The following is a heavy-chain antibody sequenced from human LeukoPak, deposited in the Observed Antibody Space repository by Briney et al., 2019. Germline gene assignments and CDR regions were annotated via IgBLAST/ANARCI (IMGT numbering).Heavy chain of an antibody. CDR2: IYCSGGST. V-gene: IGHV3-23*01. D-gene: IGHD3-10*01. CDR3: AKKPKDYGSGSYYFDY. CDR1: GFTLSGYY. J-gene: IGHJ4*02. Sequence: PGGSLRLSCAGSGFTLSGYYMSWIRQAPGKGLEWVLAIYCSGGSTYYADSVKGRFTISRDNSKNTLYLQMNSLRAEDTAVYYCAKKPKDYGSGSYYFDYWGQGTLVTVSS.